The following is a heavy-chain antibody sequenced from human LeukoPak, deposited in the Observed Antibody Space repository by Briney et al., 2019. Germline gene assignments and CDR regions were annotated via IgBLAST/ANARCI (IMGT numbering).Heavy chain of an antibody. CDR2: ISYDGSNK. CDR3: AKEGYYDSSEYYDY. Sequence: GRSLRLSCAASGFTFSGYGMHWVRQAPGKGLEWVAVISYDGSNKYYADSVKGRFTISRDNSKNTLYLQMNSLRAEDTAVYYCAKEGYYDSSEYYDYWGQGTLVTVSS. CDR1: GFTFSGYG. V-gene: IGHV3-30*18. D-gene: IGHD3-22*01. J-gene: IGHJ4*02.